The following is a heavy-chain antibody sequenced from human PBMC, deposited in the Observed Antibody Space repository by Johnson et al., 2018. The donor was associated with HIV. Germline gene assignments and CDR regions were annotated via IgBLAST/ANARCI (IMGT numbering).Heavy chain of an antibody. CDR2: IKQDGGEK. V-gene: IGHV3-7*02. Sequence: VQLVESGGGLVQPGGSLRLSCATSGFTFSSYWMSWVRQAPGKGLDWVANIKQDGGEKYYADSVKGRFTISRDNSKNTLYLQMNSLTAEDTAVYYCATFYYDNRDYYELASFLTDASDIWGQGTMVTVSS. CDR1: GFTFSSYW. CDR3: ATFYYDNRDYYELASFLTDASDI. J-gene: IGHJ3*02. D-gene: IGHD3-22*01.